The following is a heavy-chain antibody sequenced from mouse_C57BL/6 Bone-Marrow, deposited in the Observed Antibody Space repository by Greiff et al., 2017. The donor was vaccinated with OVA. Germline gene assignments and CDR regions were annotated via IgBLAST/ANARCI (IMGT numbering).Heavy chain of an antibody. CDR2: ISSGSSTS. V-gene: IGHV5-17*01. J-gene: IGHJ4*01. CDR3: ARIYYDYAMDY. D-gene: IGHD2-4*01. Sequence: EVQLVESGGGLVKPGGSLKLSCAASGFTFSDYGMHWVRQAPEKGLEWVADISSGSSTSYYADTVKGRFTISRDNAKNTLFLQMTSLRSEDTAMYYCARIYYDYAMDYWGQGTSVTVSS. CDR1: GFTFSDYG.